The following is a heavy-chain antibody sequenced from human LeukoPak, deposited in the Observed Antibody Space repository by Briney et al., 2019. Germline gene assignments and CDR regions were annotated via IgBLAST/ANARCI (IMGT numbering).Heavy chain of an antibody. CDR2: ISYDGSNK. Sequence: GGSLRLSCGASGFTFSNYGMLWVRQAPGKGLEWVAVISYDGSNKYYADSVKGRFTISRDNSKNTLYLQMNSLRAEDTAVYYCAKGSGSCPFDYWGQGTLVTVSS. CDR3: AKGSGSCPFDY. CDR1: GFTFSNYG. V-gene: IGHV3-30*18. D-gene: IGHD1-26*01. J-gene: IGHJ4*02.